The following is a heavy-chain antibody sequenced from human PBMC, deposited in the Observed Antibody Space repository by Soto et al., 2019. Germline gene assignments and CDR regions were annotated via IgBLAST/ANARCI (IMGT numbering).Heavy chain of an antibody. Sequence: ASVKVSCKASGYTFTSYAMHWVRQAPGQRLEWMGWINAGNGNTKYSQKFQGRVTITRDTSASTAYMELSSLRSEDTAVYYCARGVGDYVWGSYRDPGAFDIWGQGTMVTVS. CDR2: INAGNGNT. J-gene: IGHJ3*02. D-gene: IGHD3-16*02. V-gene: IGHV1-3*01. CDR1: GYTFTSYA. CDR3: ARGVGDYVWGSYRDPGAFDI.